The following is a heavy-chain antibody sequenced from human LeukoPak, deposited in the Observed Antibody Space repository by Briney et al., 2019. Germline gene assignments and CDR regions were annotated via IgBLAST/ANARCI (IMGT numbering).Heavy chain of an antibody. J-gene: IGHJ6*04. Sequence: SLRLSCAASGFTFDDYAMHWVRQAPGKGLEWVSGISWNSGSIGYADSVQGRFTISRDNAKNSLYLQMNSLRAEDTALYCCATAGPMVRGGSDYYGMHVWGGGTTVSVSS. CDR2: ISWNSGSI. D-gene: IGHD3-10*01. CDR3: ATAGPMVRGGSDYYGMHV. V-gene: IGHV3-9*01. CDR1: GFTFDDYA.